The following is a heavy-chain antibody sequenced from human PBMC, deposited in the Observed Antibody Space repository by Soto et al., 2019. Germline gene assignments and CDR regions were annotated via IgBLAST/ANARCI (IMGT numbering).Heavy chain of an antibody. CDR3: ARVPHHYYDSSAAQSHAFDI. V-gene: IGHV3-74*01. CDR2: INSDGSST. CDR1: GFTFSSYW. J-gene: IGHJ3*02. D-gene: IGHD3-22*01. Sequence: PGGSLRLSCAASGFTFSSYWMHWVRQAPGKGLVWVSRINSDGSSTSYADSVKGRFTISRDNAKNTLYLQMNSLRAEDTAVYYCARVPHHYYDSSAAQSHAFDIWGQGTMVTVSS.